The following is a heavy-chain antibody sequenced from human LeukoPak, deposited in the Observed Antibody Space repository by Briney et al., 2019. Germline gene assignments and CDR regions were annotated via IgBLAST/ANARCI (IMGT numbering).Heavy chain of an antibody. D-gene: IGHD6-19*01. CDR3: AREDVDITVATSGAFDI. CDR1: GFTFNRFW. CDR2: IISDGSST. J-gene: IGHJ3*02. Sequence: GGSLRLSCAASGFTFNRFWMHWVRQAPGKGPVWVSRIISDGSSTNYADSVKGRFTISRDNAKNTLYLQMNSLRAEDTALYYCAREDVDITVATSGAFDIWGQGTMVTVSS. V-gene: IGHV3-74*01.